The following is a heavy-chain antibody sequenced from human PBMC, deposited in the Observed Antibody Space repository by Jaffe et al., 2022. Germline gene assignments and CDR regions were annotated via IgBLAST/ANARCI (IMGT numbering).Heavy chain of an antibody. V-gene: IGHV4-34*01. CDR3: ARVVVVVAATFGYYYYYYMDV. D-gene: IGHD2-15*01. CDR1: GGSFSGYY. Sequence: QVQLQQWGAGLLKPSETLSLTCAVYGGSFSGYYWSWIRQPPGKGLEWIGEINHSGSTNYNPSLKSRVTISVDTSKNQFSLKLSSVTAADTAVYYCARVVVVVAATFGYYYYYYMDVWGKGTTVTVSS. J-gene: IGHJ6*03. CDR2: INHSGST.